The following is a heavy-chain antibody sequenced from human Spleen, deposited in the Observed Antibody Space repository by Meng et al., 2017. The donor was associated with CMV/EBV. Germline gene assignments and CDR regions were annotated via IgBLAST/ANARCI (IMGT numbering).Heavy chain of an antibody. D-gene: IGHD3-3*01. Sequence: GGSLRLSCAASGFTFSSYSMNWVRQAPGKGLEWVSSISSSSSYIYYADSVKGRFTISRDNAKNSLYLQMNSLRAGDTAVYYCAIFGVVIHGMDVWGQGTTVTVSS. CDR3: AIFGVVIHGMDV. J-gene: IGHJ6*02. CDR2: ISSSSSYI. CDR1: GFTFSSYS. V-gene: IGHV3-21*06.